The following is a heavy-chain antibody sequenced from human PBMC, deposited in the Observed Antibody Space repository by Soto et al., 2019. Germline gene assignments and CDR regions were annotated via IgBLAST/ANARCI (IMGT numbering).Heavy chain of an antibody. D-gene: IGHD4-17*01. Sequence: QLQLQESGSGLVKPSQTLSLTCTVSGGSITKTTYSWNWIRQPPGKGLEWIGNVYHRGRTNYNPSLKSRVTISADTSRNEFSLRLDSVTAADTDMYYCARADYSDYGDALDIWGQGTMVTVSS. CDR1: GGSITKTTYS. J-gene: IGHJ3*02. CDR2: VYHRGRT. CDR3: ARADYSDYGDALDI. V-gene: IGHV4-30-2*01.